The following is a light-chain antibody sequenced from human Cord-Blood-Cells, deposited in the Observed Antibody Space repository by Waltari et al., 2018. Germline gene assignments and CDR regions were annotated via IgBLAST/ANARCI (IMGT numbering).Light chain of an antibody. Sequence: SYVLTQPPSVSVAPGKTARITCGGNNIGSKSVHWYQQKPGQAPVLVVYDDSDRPSGCPERFSGSNSGNTATLTISRVEAGDEADYYCQVWDSSSDRVVFGGGTKLTVL. CDR1: NIGSKS. CDR3: QVWDSSSDRVV. V-gene: IGLV3-21*03. J-gene: IGLJ2*01. CDR2: DDS.